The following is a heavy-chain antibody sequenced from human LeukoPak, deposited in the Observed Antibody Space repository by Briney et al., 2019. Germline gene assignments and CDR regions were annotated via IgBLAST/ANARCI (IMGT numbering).Heavy chain of an antibody. CDR3: ARHDYGDYAREFDP. CDR2: IYYSGSI. D-gene: IGHD4-17*01. Sequence: PSETLSLTCTVSGGSISSSSYYWGWIRQPPGKGLEWIGGIYYSGSIYYNPSLTSRVTISVDTSKNQFSLKLSSVTAADTAVYYCARHDYGDYAREFDPWGQGTLVTVSS. J-gene: IGHJ5*02. V-gene: IGHV4-39*01. CDR1: GGSISSSSYY.